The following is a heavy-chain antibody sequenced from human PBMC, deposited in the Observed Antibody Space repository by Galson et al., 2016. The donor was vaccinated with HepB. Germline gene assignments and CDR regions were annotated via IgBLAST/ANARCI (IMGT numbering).Heavy chain of an antibody. D-gene: IGHD3-16*01. CDR2: IYWDDDK. V-gene: IGHV2-5*02. J-gene: IGHJ4*02. CDR1: GLSLNTSGVG. CDR3: THSLHWGSSLGFYFDY. Sequence: PALVKPTQTLTLTRTFSGLSLNTSGVGVGWIRQPPGPAVDWPAVIYWDDDKRYRPPLRNILTITKDTSKNQVALIMTNIDPVDTATYSCTHSLHWGSSLGFYFDYWGQGTLVTVSS.